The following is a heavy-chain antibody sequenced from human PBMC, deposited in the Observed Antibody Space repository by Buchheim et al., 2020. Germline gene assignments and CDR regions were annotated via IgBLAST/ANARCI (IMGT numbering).Heavy chain of an antibody. CDR3: ASAHYYDSSGYYFYFDY. CDR1: EFTFSAYV. CDR2: ISYDGSNK. Sequence: QVQLVESGGGVVQPGRSLKLSCVASEFTFSAYVMHWVRQAPGKGLEWVAHISYDGSNKSYADSAKGRFTISRDNSKDTLYLQMSSLRPEDSAVYYCASAHYYDSSGYYFYFDYWGQGTL. J-gene: IGHJ4*02. V-gene: IGHV3-30-3*01. D-gene: IGHD3-22*01.